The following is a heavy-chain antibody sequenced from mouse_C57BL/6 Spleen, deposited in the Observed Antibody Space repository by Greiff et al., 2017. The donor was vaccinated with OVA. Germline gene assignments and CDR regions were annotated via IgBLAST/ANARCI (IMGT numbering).Heavy chain of an antibody. Sequence: VHVKQSGAELVRPGASVKLSCTASGFNITDYYMHWVKQRPEQGLEWIGRIDPEDGDTEYAPKFQGKATMTADTSSNTAYLQLSSLTSEDTAVYYFTRGNPFAYWGQGTLVTVSA. D-gene: IGHD2-1*01. CDR2: IDPEDGDT. V-gene: IGHV14-1*01. J-gene: IGHJ3*01. CDR1: GFNITDYY. CDR3: TRGNPFAY.